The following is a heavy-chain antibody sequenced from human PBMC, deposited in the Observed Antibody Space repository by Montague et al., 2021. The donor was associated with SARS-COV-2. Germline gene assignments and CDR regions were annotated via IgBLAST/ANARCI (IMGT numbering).Heavy chain of an antibody. J-gene: IGHJ1*01. Sequence: SLRLSCAASGFTFSSYEMNWVRQAPGKGLEWVSYISSSGSTIYYADSVKGRFTISRDNAKNSLYLQMNSLRAEDTAVYYCARLNYYDSSGYYSGGTPDEYFQHWGQGTLVTVSS. CDR1: GFTFSSYE. CDR2: ISSSGSTI. D-gene: IGHD3-22*01. V-gene: IGHV3-48*03. CDR3: ARLNYYDSSGYYSGGTPDEYFQH.